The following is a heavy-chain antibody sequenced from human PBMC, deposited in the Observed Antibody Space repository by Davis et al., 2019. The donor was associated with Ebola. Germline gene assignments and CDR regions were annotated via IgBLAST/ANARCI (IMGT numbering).Heavy chain of an antibody. CDR1: GGSFSGYY. V-gene: IGHV4-34*01. CDR3: ARDSGFELPDAFDI. Sequence: SETLSLTCAVYGGSFSGYYWSWIRQPPGKGLEWIGEINHIGSTNYNPSLKSRVTISVDKSKNQFSLKLSSVTAADTAVYYCARDSGFELPDAFDIWGQGTMVTVSS. J-gene: IGHJ3*02. D-gene: IGHD1-26*01. CDR2: INHIGST.